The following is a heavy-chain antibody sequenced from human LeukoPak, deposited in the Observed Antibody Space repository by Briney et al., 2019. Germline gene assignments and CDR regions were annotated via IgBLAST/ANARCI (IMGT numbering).Heavy chain of an antibody. J-gene: IGHJ4*02. Sequence: GGSLRLSCAASGFIFSSYAMHWVRQAPGKGLEWVAGMSSGGYNKDYADSVKGRFTISRDNSKNTLYLQMNSLRAEDTAVYYCAREAGYCSSTDCHPFDYWGQGTLVTVSS. CDR3: AREAGYCSSTDCHPFDY. CDR2: MSSGGYNK. D-gene: IGHD2-2*01. CDR1: GFIFSSYA. V-gene: IGHV3-30-3*01.